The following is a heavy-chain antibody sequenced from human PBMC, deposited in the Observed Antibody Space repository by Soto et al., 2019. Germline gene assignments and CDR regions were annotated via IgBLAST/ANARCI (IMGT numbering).Heavy chain of an antibody. Sequence: QVQLVESGGGVVQPGRSLRLSCSASGFTFNSYGMHWVRQAPGKGLEWVAVISYDGSNKYYADSVKGRFTISRDNSKNTLYLQMNSLRAEYTAVYYCAKSLNYYESGRARYHYGMDVWGQGTTVTVSS. CDR3: AKSLNYYESGRARYHYGMDV. CDR1: GFTFNSYG. V-gene: IGHV3-30*18. CDR2: ISYDGSNK. D-gene: IGHD3-10*01. J-gene: IGHJ6*02.